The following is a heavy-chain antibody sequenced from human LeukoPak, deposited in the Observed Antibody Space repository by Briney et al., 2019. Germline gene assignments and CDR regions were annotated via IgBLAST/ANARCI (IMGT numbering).Heavy chain of an antibody. CDR2: INGDASNT. CDR1: GLTFNSYW. D-gene: IGHD4-17*01. J-gene: IGHJ6*03. CDR3: ARLGPVNKDHYMDV. V-gene: IGHV3-74*03. Sequence: GGSLRLSCAASGLTFNSYWMHWVRQVAGKGLVWVARINGDASNTTYEDSVKGRFTISRDNAENSLYLQMNSLGAEDTAVYFCARLGPVNKDHYMDVGGKGTTVTISS.